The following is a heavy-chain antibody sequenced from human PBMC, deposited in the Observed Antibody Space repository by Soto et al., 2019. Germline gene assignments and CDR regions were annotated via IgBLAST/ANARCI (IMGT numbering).Heavy chain of an antibody. D-gene: IGHD2-2*01. CDR1: GFRFENHW. CDR3: AREILVPAAFDAFDI. J-gene: IGHJ3*02. CDR2: IKPDGSVK. V-gene: IGHV3-7*01. Sequence: EVHLVESGGGLVQPGGSLRLSCAASGFRFENHWMSWVRQAPGKGLEWVANIKPDGSVKYYVDSAKGRFTVSRDNAKNTLYLQMNSLRVEDTAVYYCAREILVPAAFDAFDIWGQGTMVTVSS.